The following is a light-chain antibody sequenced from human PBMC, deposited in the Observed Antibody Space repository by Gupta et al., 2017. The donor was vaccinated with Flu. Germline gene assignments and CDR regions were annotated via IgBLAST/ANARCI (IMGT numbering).Light chain of an antibody. Sequence: DIQMTQSPSSLSASVGDRVTITCRASEDISTWLAWYQRRPGKAPKLLISAASRLQRGVPSRFSGSGSGTEFTLTITSLQPEDLASYHCQQAKTFPFTFGQGTILEI. CDR1: EDISTW. CDR2: AAS. CDR3: QQAKTFPFT. J-gene: IGKJ2*01. V-gene: IGKV1-12*01.